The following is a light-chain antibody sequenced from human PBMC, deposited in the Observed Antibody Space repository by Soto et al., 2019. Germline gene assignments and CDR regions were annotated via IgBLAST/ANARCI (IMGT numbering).Light chain of an antibody. V-gene: IGKV3-20*01. Sequence: EIVLTQSPGTLSLSPVERATLSCRASQTIITYLAWYQQKPGQATRLLIYGAYTRATGVPDRLSGSGSGADFTLTINRLEPEDFAGYFCKHYYRLPPTYGQGTKLEV. CDR3: KHYYRLPPT. CDR2: GAY. CDR1: QTIITY. J-gene: IGKJ2*01.